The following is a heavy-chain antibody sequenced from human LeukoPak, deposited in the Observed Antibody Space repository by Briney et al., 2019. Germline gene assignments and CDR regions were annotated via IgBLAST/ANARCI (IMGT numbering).Heavy chain of an antibody. Sequence: SETLSLTCTVSGGSISSSSYYWGWIRQPPGKGLEWIGSIYYSGSTYYNPSLKSRVTISVDTSKNQFSLKLSSVTAADTAVYYCAVAFYKIGHFDYWGQGTLVTVSS. CDR2: IYYSGST. CDR1: GGSISSSSYY. J-gene: IGHJ4*02. D-gene: IGHD1-1*01. CDR3: AVAFYKIGHFDY. V-gene: IGHV4-39*01.